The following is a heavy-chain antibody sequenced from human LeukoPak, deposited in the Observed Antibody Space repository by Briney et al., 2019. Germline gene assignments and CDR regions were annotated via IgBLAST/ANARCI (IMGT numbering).Heavy chain of an antibody. CDR2: IYPGDSDT. Sequence: GEFLKISCKGSGYSFTSYWIGWVRQMPGKGLGWMGIIYPGDSDTRYSPSFQGQVTISADKSISTAYLQWSSLKASDTAMYYCARQGSSGLNWFDPWGQGTLVTVSS. J-gene: IGHJ5*02. CDR1: GYSFTSYW. V-gene: IGHV5-51*01. CDR3: ARQGSSGLNWFDP. D-gene: IGHD6-19*01.